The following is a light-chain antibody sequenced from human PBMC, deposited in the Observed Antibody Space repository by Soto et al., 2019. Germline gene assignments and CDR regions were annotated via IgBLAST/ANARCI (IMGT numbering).Light chain of an antibody. J-gene: IGLJ1*01. V-gene: IGLV2-14*01. Sequence: QSALTQPASVSGAPGQSITISCTGTSSDVGAYNYVSWYQQHPGRAPKLVIYAISSRPSGVSNRFSGSKSANTASLTISGHQDEEEADYYHISDNSRRVYVFGTGTKLTVL. CDR2: AIS. CDR1: SSDVGAYNY. CDR3: ISDNSRRVYV.